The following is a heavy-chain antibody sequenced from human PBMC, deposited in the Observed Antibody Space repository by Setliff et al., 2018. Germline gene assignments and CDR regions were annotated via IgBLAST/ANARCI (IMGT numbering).Heavy chain of an antibody. D-gene: IGHD1-7*01. CDR2: IYRGDRDT. CDR3: AKPQLELRWGFES. Sequence: GESLKISCAASGFTLSPFAMSWVRQAPGKGLEWVSTIYRGDRDTFYTDSVKGRFTILRDSSKNTLYLQMTSLRAEDTAVYYCAKPQLELRWGFESWGQGTLVTVSS. V-gene: IGHV3-23*03. J-gene: IGHJ4*02. CDR1: GFTLSPFA.